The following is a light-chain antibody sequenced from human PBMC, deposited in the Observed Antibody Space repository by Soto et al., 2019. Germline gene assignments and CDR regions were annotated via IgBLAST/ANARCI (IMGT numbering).Light chain of an antibody. Sequence: QSVLTQPPSVCGSPGQSVTISCTGTSSDVESYDRVSWYQQPPGTAPKLMLYEVSNRPSGVPDRFSGSKSGNTASLTISGLQAEDEADYYCSLYTSSSTFVFGTGTKVTVL. CDR3: SLYTSSSTFV. V-gene: IGLV2-18*01. CDR1: SSDVESYDR. J-gene: IGLJ1*01. CDR2: EVS.